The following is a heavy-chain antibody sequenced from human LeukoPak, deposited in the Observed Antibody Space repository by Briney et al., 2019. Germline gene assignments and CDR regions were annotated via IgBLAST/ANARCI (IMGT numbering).Heavy chain of an antibody. Sequence: GGALSLSCAASGFTFSCYEVKWVRPAPGKGLERDSYISSNGSTKYYADSLKGRFTISRDNAKNSLYLQMNSLRAEDRAVYYCARGSWVRGGGRYWGQGTLVTVSS. J-gene: IGHJ4*02. V-gene: IGHV3-48*03. CDR1: GFTFSCYE. CDR2: ISSNGSTK. CDR3: ARGSWVRGGGRY. D-gene: IGHD3-10*01.